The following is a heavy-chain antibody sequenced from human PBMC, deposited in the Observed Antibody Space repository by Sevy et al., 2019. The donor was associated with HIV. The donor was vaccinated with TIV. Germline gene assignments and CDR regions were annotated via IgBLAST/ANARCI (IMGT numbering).Heavy chain of an antibody. CDR3: ARDLGLLSIAVAVPLH. J-gene: IGHJ4*02. CDR2: MTPNSGGT. V-gene: IGHV1-2*02. CDR1: GYTFSGYY. Sequence: ASVKVSCKASGYTFSGYYMHWVRQAPGQGLEWMGWMTPNSGGTNYAQKFQGRVTMTRYTSISTAYMELSRLRSDDTAVYYCARDLGLLSIAVAVPLHWGQGTLVTVSS. D-gene: IGHD6-19*01.